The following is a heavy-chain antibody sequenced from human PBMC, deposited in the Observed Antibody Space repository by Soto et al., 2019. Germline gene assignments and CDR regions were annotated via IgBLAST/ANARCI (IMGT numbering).Heavy chain of an antibody. CDR2: IYTSGST. Sequence: SETLSLTCTVSGGSISSYYWSWIRQPAGKGLEWIGRIYTSGSTNYNPSLKSRVTMSVDTSKNQFSLKLSSVTAADTAVYYCARGNVYSGSWYRDGGDAFDIWGQGTMVTVSS. D-gene: IGHD6-13*01. V-gene: IGHV4-4*07. CDR1: GGSISSYY. CDR3: ARGNVYSGSWYRDGGDAFDI. J-gene: IGHJ3*02.